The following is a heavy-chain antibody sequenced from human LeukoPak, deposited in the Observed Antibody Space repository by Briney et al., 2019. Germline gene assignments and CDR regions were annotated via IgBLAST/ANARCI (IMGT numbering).Heavy chain of an antibody. CDR2: IDASDAYT. V-gene: IGHV5-10-1*01. J-gene: IGHJ5*02. D-gene: IGHD5-18*01. CDR1: GYSFTNYR. CDR3: ARHVLYSYGPQWWFDP. Sequence: GESLKISCQGSGYSFTNYRISWVRPMPGRGLAWMGGIDASDAYTNYSPSFQGHVTISADKSSSTAYLQWSSLKASDTAIYYCARHVLYSYGPQWWFDPWGQGTLVTVSS.